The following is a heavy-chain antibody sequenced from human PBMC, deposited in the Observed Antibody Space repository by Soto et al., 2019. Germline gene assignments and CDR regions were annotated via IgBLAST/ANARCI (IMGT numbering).Heavy chain of an antibody. D-gene: IGHD6-19*01. Sequence: SETLSLTCSVSGGSISGSYWSWIRQSPGKGLEWLGYVYYTGSTNYSPSLRSRVSISVDTSKNEFSLRLSSVTAADTAVYFCARSVAVPGAHIDYWGHGTQVTVSS. CDR3: ARSVAVPGAHIDY. CDR2: VYYTGST. J-gene: IGHJ4*01. CDR1: GGSISGSY. V-gene: IGHV4-59*01.